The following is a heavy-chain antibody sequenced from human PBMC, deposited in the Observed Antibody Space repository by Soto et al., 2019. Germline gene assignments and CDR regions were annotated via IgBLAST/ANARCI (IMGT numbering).Heavy chain of an antibody. CDR1: GYTFTGYY. CDR2: INPNSGGT. J-gene: IGHJ4*02. D-gene: IGHD3-22*01. CDR3: ARDMVYYSDSSGYSGADY. V-gene: IGHV1-2*02. Sequence: ASVKVSCKASGYTFTGYYMHWVRQAPGQGLEWMGWINPNSGGTNYAQKFQGRVTMTRDTSISTAYMELSRLRSDDTAVYYCARDMVYYSDSSGYSGADYWGQGTLVTVSS.